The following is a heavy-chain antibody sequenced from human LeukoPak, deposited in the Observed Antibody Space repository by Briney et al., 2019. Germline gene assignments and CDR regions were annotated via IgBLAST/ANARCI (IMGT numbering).Heavy chain of an antibody. J-gene: IGHJ1*01. V-gene: IGHV3-48*03. CDR2: ISSSGTTI. CDR1: GFTVSRYE. CDR3: AKYGDYKYFQH. Sequence: GGSLRLSCAASGFTVSRYEMNWVRQAPGKGLEWVSYISSSGTTIYYADSVKGRFSISRDIAKNSLYLQMNSLRVEGTAVYYCAKYGDYKYFQHWGQGTLVTVSS. D-gene: IGHD4-17*01.